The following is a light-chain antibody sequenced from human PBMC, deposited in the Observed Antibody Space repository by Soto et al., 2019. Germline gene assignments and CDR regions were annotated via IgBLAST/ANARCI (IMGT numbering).Light chain of an antibody. CDR3: QQYNDWPPQLT. V-gene: IGKV3-15*01. J-gene: IGKJ4*01. CDR2: GAS. Sequence: EIVMTQSPATLSVSVGERATLSCRASQSVSSMLAWYQQKPGQAPRLLIYGASTRATGIPARFSGSGSGTEFTLTISSLQSEDFAVYYCQQYNDWPPQLTFGGGTKVEIK. CDR1: QSVSSM.